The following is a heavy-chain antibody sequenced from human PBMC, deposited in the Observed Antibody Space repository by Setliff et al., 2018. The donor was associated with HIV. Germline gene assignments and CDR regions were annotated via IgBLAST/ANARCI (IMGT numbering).Heavy chain of an antibody. V-gene: IGHV4-39*07. Sequence: SETLSLTCNVSGGSFIGSSFQSTWIRQAPGKGLEWIRDIAYSGTTMYFNYNPSLESRLSLSEDTSRHQFSLKLTSVTADDTGIYYCARGPPFAYWGQGLLVTVSS. CDR2: IAYSGTTMYF. CDR3: ARGPPFAY. J-gene: IGHJ4*02. CDR1: GGSFIGSSFQ.